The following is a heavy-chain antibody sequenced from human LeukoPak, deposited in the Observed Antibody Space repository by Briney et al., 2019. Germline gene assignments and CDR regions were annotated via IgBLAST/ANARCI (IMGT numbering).Heavy chain of an antibody. Sequence: SGTLSLTCAVSGGSISSSNWWSWVRQPPGKGLEWIGEIHHSGTTDYNPSLKSRVTITVDKSKNQFSLKLSSVTAADTAVYYCARGEYSSSRSFDYWGQGTLVTVSS. D-gene: IGHD6-6*01. J-gene: IGHJ4*02. CDR1: GGSISSSNW. CDR3: ARGEYSSSRSFDY. V-gene: IGHV4-4*02. CDR2: IHHSGTT.